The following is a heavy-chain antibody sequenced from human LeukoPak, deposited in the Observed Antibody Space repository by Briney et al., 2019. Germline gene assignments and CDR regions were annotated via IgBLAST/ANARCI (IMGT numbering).Heavy chain of an antibody. V-gene: IGHV3-9*01. CDR3: AKVVSWSFDI. D-gene: IGHD1-14*01. CDR1: GFTFDDYA. Sequence: PGGSLRLSCAASGFTFDDYAMHWVRQAPGKGLEWVLGVNWNGGTIGYADSVKGRFTISRDNAKNSLYLQMNSLRAEDTALYYCAKVVSWSFDIWGQGTMVTVSS. CDR2: VNWNGGTI. J-gene: IGHJ3*02.